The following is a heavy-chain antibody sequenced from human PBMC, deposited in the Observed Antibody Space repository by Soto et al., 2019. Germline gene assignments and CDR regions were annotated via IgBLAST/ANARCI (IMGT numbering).Heavy chain of an antibody. CDR2: IKSKTDGGTT. V-gene: IGHV3-15*01. CDR1: GFTFSNAW. J-gene: IGHJ6*02. CDR3: ATATEGYSLGMEG. Sequence: EVQLVESGGGLVKPGGSLRLSCAASGFTFSNAWMSWVRQAPGKGLGWVGRIKSKTDGGTTDYAAPVKGSFTISRDDSKNTIYIQMNRLKTEETAVYHCATATEGYSLGMEGWGQGTTVTVSS. D-gene: IGHD2-15*01.